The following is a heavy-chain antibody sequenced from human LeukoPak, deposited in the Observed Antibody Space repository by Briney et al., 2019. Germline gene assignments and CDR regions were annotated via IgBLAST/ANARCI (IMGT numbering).Heavy chain of an antibody. CDR1: GFTFDDYA. D-gene: IGHD1-14*01. CDR2: ISWNSGSI. V-gene: IGHV3-9*01. J-gene: IGHJ4*02. Sequence: GGSLRLSCAASGFTFDDYAMHWVRQAPGKGLEGVSGISWNSGSIGYADSVKGRFTISRDNAKNSLYLQMNSLRAEDTALYYCATGTVAGTFDYWGQGTLVTVSS. CDR3: ATGTVAGTFDY.